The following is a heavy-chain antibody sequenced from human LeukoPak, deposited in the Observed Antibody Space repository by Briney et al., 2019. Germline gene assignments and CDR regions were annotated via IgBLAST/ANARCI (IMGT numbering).Heavy chain of an antibody. CDR2: ISSSSSYI. J-gene: IGHJ6*03. D-gene: IGHD5-24*01. CDR3: ARAEMANSWDYMDV. Sequence: GGSLRLSCAASGFTFNSYTMNWVRQAPGKGLEWVSSISSSSSYIYYADSVKGRFTISRDNAKNSLYLQMNSLRAEDTAVYYCARAEMANSWDYMDVWGKGTTVTVSS. CDR1: GFTFNSYT. V-gene: IGHV3-21*01.